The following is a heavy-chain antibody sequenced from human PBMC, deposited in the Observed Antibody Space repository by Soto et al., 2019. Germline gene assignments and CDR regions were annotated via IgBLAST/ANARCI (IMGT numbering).Heavy chain of an antibody. D-gene: IGHD1-1*01. V-gene: IGHV1-69*01. CDR1: GGTFSSYA. CDR2: IIPIFGTA. CDR3: ARESWNEPSYYYYYGMDV. J-gene: IGHJ6*02. Sequence: QVQLVQSGAEVKKPGSSVKVSCKASGGTFSSYAISWVRQAPGQGLGWMGGIIPIFGTANYAQKFQGRVTITADESTSTAYMELSSLRSEDTAVYYCARESWNEPSYYYYYGMDVWGQGTTVTVSS.